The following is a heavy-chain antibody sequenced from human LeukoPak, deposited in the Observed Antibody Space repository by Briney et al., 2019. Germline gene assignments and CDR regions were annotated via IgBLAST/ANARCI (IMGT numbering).Heavy chain of an antibody. D-gene: IGHD3-22*01. CDR3: ARGVSSGYYD. V-gene: IGHV3-74*01. CDR1: GFTFSSYW. Sequence: GGSLRLSCAASGFTFSSYWMHWVRQAPEKGLVWVSRINSDGSSTSYADSVKGRFTISRDNAKNTLYLQMNSLRAEDTAVYYCARGVSSGYYDWGQGTLVTVSS. J-gene: IGHJ4*02. CDR2: INSDGSST.